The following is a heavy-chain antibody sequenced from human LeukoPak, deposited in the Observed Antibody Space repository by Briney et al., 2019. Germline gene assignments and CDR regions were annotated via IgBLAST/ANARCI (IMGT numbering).Heavy chain of an antibody. J-gene: IGHJ4*02. CDR2: IYYSGST. D-gene: IGHD5-24*01. Sequence: KPSETLSLTCTVSGGSISSYYWSWIRQPPGKGLEWIGYIYYSGSTNYNPSLKSRVTISVDTSKNQFSLKLSSVTAADTAVYYCARSSREWLHFGYWGQGTLVTVSS. V-gene: IGHV4-59*08. CDR1: GGSISSYY. CDR3: ARSSREWLHFGY.